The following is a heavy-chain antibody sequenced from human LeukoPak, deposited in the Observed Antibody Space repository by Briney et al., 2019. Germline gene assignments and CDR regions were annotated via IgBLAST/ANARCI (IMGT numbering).Heavy chain of an antibody. D-gene: IGHD5-12*01. V-gene: IGHV1-2*02. CDR2: INHNSDGT. CDR3: ARTPLGGSFYMDV. Sequence: GASVKVSCKASGYTFTDYYIHWVRQAPGQGVEWMGWINHNSDGTNYAQKFQATVTMTWDTAISTAYMALNSLKSDDTAVYYCARTPLGGSFYMDVWGKGTAVIVSS. J-gene: IGHJ6*03. CDR1: GYTFTDYY.